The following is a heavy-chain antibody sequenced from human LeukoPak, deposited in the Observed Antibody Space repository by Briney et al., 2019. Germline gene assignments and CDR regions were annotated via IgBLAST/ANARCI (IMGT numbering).Heavy chain of an antibody. Sequence: GGSLRLSCAASGFTFDDYAMHWVRQAPGKGLEWASGISWNSGSIGYADSVKGRFTISRDNAKNSLYLQMNSLRAEDTALYYCAKSWRGGSGSYSFDYWGQGTLVTVSS. CDR1: GFTFDDYA. CDR3: AKSWRGGSGSYSFDY. CDR2: ISWNSGSI. D-gene: IGHD3-10*01. J-gene: IGHJ4*02. V-gene: IGHV3-9*01.